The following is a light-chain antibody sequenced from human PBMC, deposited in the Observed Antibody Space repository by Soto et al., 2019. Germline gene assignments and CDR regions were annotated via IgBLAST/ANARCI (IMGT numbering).Light chain of an antibody. CDR3: QHYAFSSWT. CDR1: QTVTSSY. CDR2: GAS. V-gene: IGKV3-20*01. J-gene: IGKJ1*01. Sequence: EIVLTPSPGTLSLSPVEKAILSCRASQTVTSSYLAWYQLKPGQAPRLLIYGASNKATGIPNRFGGSGSGTDFTLTISRLEPEDFAVYYCQHYAFSSWTFGQGTKGDIK.